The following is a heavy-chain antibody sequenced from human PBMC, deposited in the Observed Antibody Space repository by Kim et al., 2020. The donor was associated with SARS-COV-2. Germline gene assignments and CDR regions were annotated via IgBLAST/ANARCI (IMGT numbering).Heavy chain of an antibody. V-gene: IGHV3-30*02. J-gene: IGHJ6*02. CDR3: AKAPDIVVVPAASGGMDV. D-gene: IGHD2-2*01. Sequence: VKGRFTISRDNSKNTLDLQMNSLRAEDTAVYYCAKAPDIVVVPAASGGMDVWGQGTTVTVSS.